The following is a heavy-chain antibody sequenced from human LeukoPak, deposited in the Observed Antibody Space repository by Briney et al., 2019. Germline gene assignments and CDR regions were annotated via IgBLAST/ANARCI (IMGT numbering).Heavy chain of an antibody. CDR1: GFSFSTYG. D-gene: IGHD3-3*01. CDR2: ISYDGNNK. V-gene: IGHV3-30*03. Sequence: GESLRLSCAASGFSFSTYGMHWVRQAPGKGLEWVAVISYDGNNKYYADSVKGRFTISRDNSKNTLYLQMNSLRAEDTAVYYCARVGRYYDFWSGIDFWGQGTMVTVSS. CDR3: ARVGRYYDFWSGIDF. J-gene: IGHJ3*01.